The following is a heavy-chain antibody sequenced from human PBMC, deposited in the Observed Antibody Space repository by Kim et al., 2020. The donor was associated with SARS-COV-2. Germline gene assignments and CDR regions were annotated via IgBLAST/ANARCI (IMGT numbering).Heavy chain of an antibody. CDR1: GFTFSSYA. D-gene: IGHD6-13*01. Sequence: GGSLRLSCAASGFTFSSYAMSWVRQAPGKGLEWVSTISGSGGSTYYADSVKDRFTISRDNSKNTLYLQMNSLRAEDTAVYYCAKDAAAARHYYYYYMDVWGKGTTVTVSS. CDR3: AKDAAAARHYYYYYMDV. J-gene: IGHJ6*03. CDR2: ISGSGGST. V-gene: IGHV3-23*01.